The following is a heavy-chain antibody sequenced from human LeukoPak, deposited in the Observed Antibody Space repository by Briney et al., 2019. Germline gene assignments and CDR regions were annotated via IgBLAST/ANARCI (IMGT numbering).Heavy chain of an antibody. J-gene: IGHJ5*02. V-gene: IGHV1-2*02. CDR1: GYTFTGYY. CDR2: INTNTGGT. D-gene: IGHD6-13*01. CDR3: AKGDSSSWFWFDP. Sequence: ASVKVSCKASGYTFTGYYIHWVRQAPGQGLEWMGWINTNTGGTQSAQKFQGRVTMTRDTSISTAYMELSRLRSDDTAVYYCAKGDSSSWFWFDPWGQGTLVTVSS.